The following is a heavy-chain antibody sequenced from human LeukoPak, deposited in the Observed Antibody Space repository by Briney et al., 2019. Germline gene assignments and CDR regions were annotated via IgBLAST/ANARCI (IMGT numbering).Heavy chain of an antibody. CDR2: ISGSGGST. Sequence: GGSLRLSCAASGFTFSDYYMSWIRQAPGKGLEWVSAISGSGGSTYYADSVKGRFTISRDNSKNTLYLQMNSLRAEDTAVYYCAKAFRPSIAAPLYYFDYWGQGTLVTVSS. V-gene: IGHV3-23*01. CDR3: AKAFRPSIAAPLYYFDY. CDR1: GFTFSDYY. D-gene: IGHD6-6*01. J-gene: IGHJ4*02.